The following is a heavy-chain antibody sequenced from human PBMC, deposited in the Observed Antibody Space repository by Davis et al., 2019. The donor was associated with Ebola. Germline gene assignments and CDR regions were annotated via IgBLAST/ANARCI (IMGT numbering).Heavy chain of an antibody. CDR3: AKGGYQLLLVYIDY. D-gene: IGHD2-2*01. CDR1: GFTFDDYA. V-gene: IGHV3-9*01. Sequence: SLKISCAASGFTFDDYAMHWVRQAPGKGLEWVSGISWNSGSIGYADSVKGRFTISRDNAKNSLYLQMNSLRAENTAVYYCAKGGYQLLLVYIDYWGQGTLVTVSS. J-gene: IGHJ4*02. CDR2: ISWNSGSI.